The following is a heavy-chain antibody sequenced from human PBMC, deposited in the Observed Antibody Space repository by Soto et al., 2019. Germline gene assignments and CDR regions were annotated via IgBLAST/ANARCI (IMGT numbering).Heavy chain of an antibody. CDR2: IYYSGST. CDR1: GGSISSSSYY. CDR3: ARHIYCSGGSCYSPNWFDP. D-gene: IGHD2-15*01. Sequence: SETLSLTCTVSGGSISSSSYYWGWIRQPPGKGLEWIGSIYYSGSTYYNPSLKSRVTISVDTSKNQFFLKLSSVTAADTAVYYCARHIYCSGGSCYSPNWFDPWGQGTLVTVSS. V-gene: IGHV4-39*01. J-gene: IGHJ5*02.